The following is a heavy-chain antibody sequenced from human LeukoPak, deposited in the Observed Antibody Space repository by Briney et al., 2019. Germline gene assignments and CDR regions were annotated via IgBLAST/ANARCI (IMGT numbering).Heavy chain of an antibody. Sequence: SGPTLVNPTQTLTLTCTFSGFSLSTSGVGVGWIRQPPGKALEWLALIYWDDDKRYSPSLKTRLTITKDTSKNQVVLRMTNMDPVDTATYYCANRHYGTVGPNWFDPWGQGTLVIVSS. V-gene: IGHV2-5*02. J-gene: IGHJ5*02. CDR3: ANRHYGTVGPNWFDP. CDR1: GFSLSTSGVG. CDR2: IYWDDDK. D-gene: IGHD4-17*01.